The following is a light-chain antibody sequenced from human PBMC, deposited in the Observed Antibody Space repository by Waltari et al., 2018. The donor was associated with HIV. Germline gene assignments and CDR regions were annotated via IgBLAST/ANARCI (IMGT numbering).Light chain of an antibody. V-gene: IGLV3-1*01. CDR1: KLGNKY. Sequence: SFELTQPPSVSVSPGQTASITCSGDKLGNKYACCYQQKPGQSPVLVIYQDNKRPSGIPQRFSGSNSGNTATLTISGTQAMDEADYYCQAWDSSNVVFGGGTKLTVL. CDR3: QAWDSSNVV. J-gene: IGLJ3*02. CDR2: QDN.